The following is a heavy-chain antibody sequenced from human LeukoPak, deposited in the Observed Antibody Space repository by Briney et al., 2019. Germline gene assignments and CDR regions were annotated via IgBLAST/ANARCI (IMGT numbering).Heavy chain of an antibody. CDR1: GGSISSSSYY. V-gene: IGHV4-39*01. CDR2: IYYSGST. J-gene: IGHJ4*02. D-gene: IGHD6-13*01. CDR3: ARRGYSSSWY. Sequence: PSETLSLTCTVSGGSISSSSYYWGWIRQTPGKGLEWIGSIYYSGSTYYNPSLKSRVTISVDTSKNQFSLKLSSVTAADTAVYYCARRGYSSSWYWGQGTLVTVSS.